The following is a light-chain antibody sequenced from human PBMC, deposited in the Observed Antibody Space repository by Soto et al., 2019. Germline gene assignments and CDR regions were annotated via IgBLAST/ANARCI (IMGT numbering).Light chain of an antibody. J-gene: IGKJ1*01. CDR3: QQYSSWRT. CDR1: QNISSY. Sequence: IVLTQSPATLYVSPGKRATLSCRASQNISSYLIWYQQKPGQAPRLLIYDVSNRATGIPARFIVNGSGTEFTLTTRSMQSEDFAVYNCQQYSSWRTFCQGTEVDI. CDR2: DVS. V-gene: IGKV3D-15*01.